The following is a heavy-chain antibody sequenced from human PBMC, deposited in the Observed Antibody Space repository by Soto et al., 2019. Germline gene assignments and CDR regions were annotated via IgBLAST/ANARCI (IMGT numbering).Heavy chain of an antibody. Sequence: QVQLVQSGAEVKKPGASVKVSCKASGYTFTSYGISWVRQAPGQGLEWMGWISAYNGNTNYAQKLQGRVTMTTDTATSTAYMELRSLRSDDTAVYYCASELDCISTSCYEVADYYGMDVWGQGTTVTVSS. J-gene: IGHJ6*02. CDR3: ASELDCISTSCYEVADYYGMDV. V-gene: IGHV1-18*01. D-gene: IGHD2-2*01. CDR1: GYTFTSYG. CDR2: ISAYNGNT.